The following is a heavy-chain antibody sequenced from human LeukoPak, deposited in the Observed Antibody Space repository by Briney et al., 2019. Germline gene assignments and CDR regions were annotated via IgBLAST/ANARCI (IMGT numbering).Heavy chain of an antibody. CDR2: INPSGGST. CDR3: ARDSYYYDSSQAHAFDI. J-gene: IGHJ3*02. Sequence: ASVKVSCKASGYTFTSYYMHWVRQAPGQGLEWMGIINPSGGSTSYAQKFQGRVTMTRDTSTSTVYMELSSLRSEDTAVYYCARDSYYYDSSQAHAFDIWGQGTMVTVSS. CDR1: GYTFTSYY. V-gene: IGHV1-46*01. D-gene: IGHD3-22*01.